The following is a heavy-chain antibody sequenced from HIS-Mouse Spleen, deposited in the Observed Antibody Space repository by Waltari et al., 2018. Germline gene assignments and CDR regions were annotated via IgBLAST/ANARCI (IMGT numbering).Heavy chain of an antibody. CDR3: AREIPYSSSWYDWYFDL. Sequence: LQLQESGPGLVKPSETLSLTCTVSGGSISSSSYYWGRIRQPPGKGLAWFGGINYSGSTSSNPSLKSRVTISVATSKNQFSLKLSSVTAADTAVYYCAREIPYSSSWYDWYFDLWGRGTLVTVSS. CDR1: GGSISSSSYY. J-gene: IGHJ2*01. V-gene: IGHV4-39*07. CDR2: INYSGST. D-gene: IGHD6-13*01.